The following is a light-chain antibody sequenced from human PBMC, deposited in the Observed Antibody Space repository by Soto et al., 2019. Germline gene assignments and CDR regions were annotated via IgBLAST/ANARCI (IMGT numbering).Light chain of an antibody. CDR3: QHYDNLPF. Sequence: DVQMTQSPSSLSASVGDSVTITCQASQDIRNYLNWYQQKPGKAPKLLIYDASNLETGVPSRFSGSGSATHFTFTISSLQPEDIATYYCQHYDNLPFFGPRAKVDI. J-gene: IGKJ3*01. CDR2: DAS. V-gene: IGKV1-33*01. CDR1: QDIRNY.